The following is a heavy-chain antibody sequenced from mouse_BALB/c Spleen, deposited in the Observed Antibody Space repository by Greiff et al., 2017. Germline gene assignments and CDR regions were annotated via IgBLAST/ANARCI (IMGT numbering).Heavy chain of an antibody. CDR1: GFTFSSFG. J-gene: IGHJ4*01. V-gene: IGHV5-17*02. Sequence: EVHLVESGGGLVQPGGSRKLSCAASGFTFSSFGMHWVRQAPEKGLEWVAYISSGSSTIYYADTVKGRFTISRDNPKNTLFLQMTSLRSEDTAMYYCARSRGYDAMDYWGQGTSVTVSS. CDR2: ISSGSSTI. CDR3: ARSRGYDAMDY.